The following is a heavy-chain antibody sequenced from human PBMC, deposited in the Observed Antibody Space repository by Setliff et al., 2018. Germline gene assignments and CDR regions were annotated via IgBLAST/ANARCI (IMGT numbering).Heavy chain of an antibody. CDR1: GYTFTSYG. Sequence: ASVKVSCKASGYTFTSYGISWVRQAPGQGLEWMGWISACNGNTNYAQKLQGRVTMTTDTSTSTAYMELRSLRSDDTAVYYCARVGVYYYDSSGYHRSPYYYYYGMDVWGQGTTVTVSS. CDR3: ARVGVYYYDSSGYHRSPYYYYYGMDV. D-gene: IGHD3-22*01. J-gene: IGHJ6*02. V-gene: IGHV1-18*01. CDR2: ISACNGNT.